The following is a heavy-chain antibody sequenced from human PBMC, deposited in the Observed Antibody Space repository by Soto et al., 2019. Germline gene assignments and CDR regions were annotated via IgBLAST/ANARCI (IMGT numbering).Heavy chain of an antibody. CDR2: MSHSGGT. D-gene: IGHD1-1*01. J-gene: IGHJ3*02. Sequence: QVQLQQWGAGLLKPSETLSLTCAVYGGFVTSGSYYWSWIRQPPGKGLEWIGEMSHSGGTHFNPSLKRRVPISVDTAKNQFTLKMSSGTAADTALFFLARVERGNATTVVDAFDIWGPGTMVTVSS. CDR3: ARVERGNATTVVDAFDI. CDR1: GGFVTSGSYY. V-gene: IGHV4-34*01.